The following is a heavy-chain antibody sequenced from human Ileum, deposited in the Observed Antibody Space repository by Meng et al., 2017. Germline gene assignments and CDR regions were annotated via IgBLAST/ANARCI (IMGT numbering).Heavy chain of an antibody. V-gene: IGHV1-2*02. Sequence: QVQLVQSGAEGEKPGASGKVSCKTFGYTFSDYFMYWVRQAPGQGLEWMGWIDPRTGDTRYTQKLQGRVTMTRDTSISTVYMEVTNLRDDDTAVYYCARDLAGLGGYWGQGTLVTVSS. J-gene: IGHJ4*02. CDR1: GYTFSDYF. CDR2: IDPRTGDT. D-gene: IGHD6-19*01. CDR3: ARDLAGLGGY.